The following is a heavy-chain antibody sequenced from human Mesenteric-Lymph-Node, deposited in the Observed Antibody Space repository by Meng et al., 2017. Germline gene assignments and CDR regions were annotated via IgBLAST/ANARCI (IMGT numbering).Heavy chain of an antibody. CDR3: ARTPFAGTPGTIGNWFDP. J-gene: IGHJ5*02. CDR2: ISSFNGVT. V-gene: IGHV1-18*01. CDR1: GDTFTDYG. D-gene: IGHD2-8*01. Sequence: VRLMQSGAEVRKPGASVKVSCKATGDTFTDYGISWVRPAPGQGLEWMGWISSFNGVTNYARKFRGRVTMTADTSTATAYMELRSLTSDDTAVYYCARTPFAGTPGTIGNWFDPWGQGTLVTVSS.